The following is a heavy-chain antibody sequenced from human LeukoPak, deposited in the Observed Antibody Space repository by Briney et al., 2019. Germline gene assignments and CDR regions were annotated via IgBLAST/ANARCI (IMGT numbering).Heavy chain of an antibody. Sequence: GGSLRLSCAASGFTFSSYGMHWVRQAPGKGLEWVAVISYDGSNKYYADSVKGRFTISRDNSKNTLYLQMDSLRAEDTAVYYCAKSSPVQWLVDYWGQGTLVTVSS. CDR2: ISYDGSNK. D-gene: IGHD6-19*01. V-gene: IGHV3-30*18. J-gene: IGHJ4*02. CDR1: GFTFSSYG. CDR3: AKSSPVQWLVDY.